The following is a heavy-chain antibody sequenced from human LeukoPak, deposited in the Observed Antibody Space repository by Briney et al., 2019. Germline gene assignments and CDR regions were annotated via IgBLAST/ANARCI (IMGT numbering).Heavy chain of an antibody. D-gene: IGHD6-19*01. Sequence: SETLSLTCTVSGGSISSNYWSWIRQPAGKGLEWIGRIYTSGSTNYNPSLKSRVTMSVDTSKNQFSLKLSSVTAADTAVYYRARHSSGQWLVRGLCYYYYGMDVWGQGTTVTVSS. CDR1: GGSISSNY. CDR2: IYTSGST. J-gene: IGHJ6*02. CDR3: ARHSSGQWLVRGLCYYYYGMDV. V-gene: IGHV4-4*07.